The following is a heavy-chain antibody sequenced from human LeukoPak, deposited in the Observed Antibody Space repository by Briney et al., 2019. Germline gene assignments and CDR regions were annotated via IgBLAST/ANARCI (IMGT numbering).Heavy chain of an antibody. J-gene: IGHJ6*02. D-gene: IGHD2-2*01. CDR3: AREDLYGSTQDV. Sequence: ASVKVSCTASGGTFSSYAISWVRQAPGQGLEWMGGIIPIFGTANYAQKFQGRVTITADESTSTAYMELSSLRSEDTAVYYCAREDLYGSTQDVWGQGTTVTVSS. CDR1: GGTFSSYA. CDR2: IIPIFGTA. V-gene: IGHV1-69*01.